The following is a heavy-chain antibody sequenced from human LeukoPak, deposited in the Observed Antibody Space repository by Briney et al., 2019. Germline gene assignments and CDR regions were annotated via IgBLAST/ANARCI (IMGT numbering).Heavy chain of an antibody. D-gene: IGHD2-2*01. Sequence: GGSLRLSCAASGFTFDDYAMHWVRQAPGKGLEWVSGISWNSGSIGYADSVKGRFTISRDNAKNTLYLQMNSLRGEDTAVYFCARERKSSTSMDYWGQGTLVTVSS. CDR2: ISWNSGSI. J-gene: IGHJ4*02. V-gene: IGHV3-9*01. CDR3: ARERKSSTSMDY. CDR1: GFTFDDYA.